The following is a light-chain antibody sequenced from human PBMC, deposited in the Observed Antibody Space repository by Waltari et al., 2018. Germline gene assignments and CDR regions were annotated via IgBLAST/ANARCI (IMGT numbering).Light chain of an antibody. Sequence: QSVLTQPPSVSAAPGQKVTISCSGSSSTVGSNYVAWYQQLPGTAPKVLFYDNTQRASGIPDRCFGAKSGTSGTLGITGLQTGDEADYYCATWDASLSAWVFGGGTKLTVL. CDR3: ATWDASLSAWV. V-gene: IGLV1-51*01. J-gene: IGLJ3*02. CDR1: SSTVGSNY. CDR2: DNT.